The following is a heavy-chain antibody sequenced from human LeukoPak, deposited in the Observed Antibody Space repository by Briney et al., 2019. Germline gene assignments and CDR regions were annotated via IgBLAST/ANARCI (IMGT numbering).Heavy chain of an antibody. Sequence: APVKVSCKASGYTFTSYYMHWVRQAPGQGLEWMGIINPSGGSTSYAQKFQGRVTMTRDTSTSTVYMELSSLRSEDTAVYYCARSSRTGDPQGYFDYWGQGTLVTVSS. CDR3: ARSSRTGDPQGYFDY. V-gene: IGHV1-46*01. D-gene: IGHD7-27*01. CDR1: GYTFTSYY. J-gene: IGHJ4*02. CDR2: INPSGGST.